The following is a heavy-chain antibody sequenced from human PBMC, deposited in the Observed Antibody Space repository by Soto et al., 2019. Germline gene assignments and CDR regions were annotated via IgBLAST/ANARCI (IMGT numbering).Heavy chain of an antibody. CDR2: IIPILGIA. CDR1: GGTFSSYT. Sequence: QVQLVQSGAEVKKPGSSVKVSCKASGGTFSSYTISWVRQAPGQGLEWMGRIIPILGIANYAQKFQGRVTITADKSTSTAYMELSSLRSEDTAVYYCARLAAASHNYDYYGMDVWGQGTTVTVSS. J-gene: IGHJ6*02. D-gene: IGHD6-13*01. V-gene: IGHV1-69*02. CDR3: ARLAAASHNYDYYGMDV.